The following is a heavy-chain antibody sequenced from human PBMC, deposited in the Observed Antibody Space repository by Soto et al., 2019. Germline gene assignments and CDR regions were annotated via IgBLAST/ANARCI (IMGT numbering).Heavy chain of an antibody. V-gene: IGHV5-51*01. CDR3: ARSPRSSPYFDY. D-gene: IGHD6-13*01. CDR2: IYPGDHET. CDR1: GYSFPSDW. Sequence: GESLKISCKGSGYSFPSDWIGWVRQLPGKGLEWMGIIYPGDHETRYSPSFHGKVTISADRSINTAYLQWNSLEASDPAFYFCARSPRSSPYFDYWGQGALVTVSS. J-gene: IGHJ4*02.